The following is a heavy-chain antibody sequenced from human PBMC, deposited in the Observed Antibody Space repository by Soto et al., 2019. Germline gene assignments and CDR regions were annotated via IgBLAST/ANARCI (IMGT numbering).Heavy chain of an antibody. J-gene: IGHJ6*02. D-gene: IGHD3-22*01. CDR2: ISPIFGTA. CDR1: GGTFSSYA. Sequence: ASVKVSCKASGGTFSSYAISWVRQAPGQGLEWMGGISPIFGTANYAQKFQGRVTMTADESTSTAYMELRSLRSDDTAVYYCARVGYYYDSSGYPYYYGMDVWGQGTTVTVSS. CDR3: ARVGYYYDSSGYPYYYGMDV. V-gene: IGHV1-69*13.